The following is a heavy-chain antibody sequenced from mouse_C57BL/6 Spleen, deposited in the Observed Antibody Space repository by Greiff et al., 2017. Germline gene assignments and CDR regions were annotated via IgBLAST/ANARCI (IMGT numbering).Heavy chain of an antibody. J-gene: IGHJ3*01. CDR1: GYTFTDYY. Sequence: VKLMESGAELVRPGASVKLSCKASGYTFTDYYINWVKQRPGQGLEWIARIYPGSGNTYYNEKFKGKATLTAEKSSSTAYMQLSSLTSEDSAVYFCAREENYGNYGAWFAYWGQGTLVTVSA. CDR2: IYPGSGNT. CDR3: AREENYGNYGAWFAY. D-gene: IGHD2-1*01. V-gene: IGHV1-76*01.